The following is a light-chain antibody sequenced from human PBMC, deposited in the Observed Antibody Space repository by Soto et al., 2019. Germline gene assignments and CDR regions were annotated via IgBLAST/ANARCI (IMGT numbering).Light chain of an antibody. CDR2: DSS. V-gene: IGKV1-33*01. CDR1: QDISNS. CDR3: QQYDDLPLT. Sequence: DIQMTQSPSSLSASVGDRVTITCQASQDISNSLNWYQQKPGKAPKLLIYDSSNLERGVPSRFSGSGSGTDFTFTISSLQPEDIATYYCQQYDDLPLTFGGGTKVDLK. J-gene: IGKJ4*01.